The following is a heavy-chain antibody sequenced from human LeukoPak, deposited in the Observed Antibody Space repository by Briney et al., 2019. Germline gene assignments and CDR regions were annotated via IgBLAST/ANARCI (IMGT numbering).Heavy chain of an antibody. D-gene: IGHD1-26*01. V-gene: IGHV3-15*01. CDR1: GFTFSSYW. CDR2: IKGKIDGGTT. CDR3: TTVSRRWELLKHYNYMDV. Sequence: GGSLRLSCAASGFTFSSYWMSWVRQAPGKGLEWVGRIKGKIDGGTTDYAAPVKGRFTISRDESKKTLFLQMNSLKTEDTAVYYCTTVSRRWELLKHYNYMDVWGKGTTVTVSS. J-gene: IGHJ6*03.